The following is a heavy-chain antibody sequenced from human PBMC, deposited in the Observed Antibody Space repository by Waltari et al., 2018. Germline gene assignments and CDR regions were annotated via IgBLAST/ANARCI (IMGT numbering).Heavy chain of an antibody. Sequence: QVQLVESGGGVVQPGKSLTLSGAASGITFSGFAMHWVRQPPGKGLGWGSVMSYDGSNIYYADSVKGRFTISSDNSRNTLLLQMYILRVEDTAVYYCVSVHLSYRVGPGYFWGHGTLVTVTS. CDR1: GITFSGFA. CDR3: VSVHLSYRVGPGYF. V-gene: IGHV3-30*01. D-gene: IGHD1-26*01. CDR2: MSYDGSNI. J-gene: IGHJ4*01.